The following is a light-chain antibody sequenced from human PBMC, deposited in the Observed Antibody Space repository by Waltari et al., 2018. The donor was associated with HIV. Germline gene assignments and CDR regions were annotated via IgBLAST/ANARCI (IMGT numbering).Light chain of an antibody. CDR3: MQALQAPPA. CDR2: LGS. Sequence: IVMTQSPLTLPVIPGHPTSISCRSSQSLLHSNGDNYLDWYLQKPGQSPKLLIYLGSFRASGVPDRFSGSGSGTDFTLKITRVEADDIGVYYCMQALQAPPAFGQGTKLEIK. CDR1: QSLLHSNGDNY. V-gene: IGKV2-28*01. J-gene: IGKJ2*01.